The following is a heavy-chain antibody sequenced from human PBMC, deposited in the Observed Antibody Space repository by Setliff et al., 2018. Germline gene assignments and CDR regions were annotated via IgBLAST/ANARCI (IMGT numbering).Heavy chain of an antibody. CDR2: INHSGST. Sequence: PSETLSLTCAVYGGSLSGYYWSWIRQPPGKGLEWIGEINHSGSTNYNQSLKSLLTLSVDTSKNQFSLQLTSVTAADTAIYYCARGGGAVLTNYNYFNYIDVWGKGTTVTVSS. V-gene: IGHV4-34*01. CDR3: ARGGGAVLTNYNYFNYIDV. CDR1: GGSLSGYY. J-gene: IGHJ6*03. D-gene: IGHD1-1*01.